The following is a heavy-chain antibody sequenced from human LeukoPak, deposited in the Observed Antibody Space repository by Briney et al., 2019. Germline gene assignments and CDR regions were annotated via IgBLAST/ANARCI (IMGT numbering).Heavy chain of an antibody. V-gene: IGHV4-34*01. CDR2: INHSGST. Sequence: SETLSLTCAVYGGSFSGYYWSWIRQPPGKGLEWIGEINHSGSTYYNPSLKSRVTISVDTSKNQFSLKLSSVTAADTAVYYCARMPRGYYDFWSGRRIYYYYYMDVWGKGTTVTVSS. J-gene: IGHJ6*03. D-gene: IGHD3-3*01. CDR1: GGSFSGYY. CDR3: ARMPRGYYDFWSGRRIYYYYYMDV.